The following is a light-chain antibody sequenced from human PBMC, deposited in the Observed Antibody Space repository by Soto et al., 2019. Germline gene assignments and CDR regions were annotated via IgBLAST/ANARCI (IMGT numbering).Light chain of an antibody. CDR2: DDT. CDR1: NIGGKS. CDR3: QVWDSGSDYV. J-gene: IGLJ1*01. V-gene: IGLV3-21*02. Sequence: SYELTQPPSVSVAPGQTARMTCGGNNIGGKSVHWYQQRPGQAPALVVYDDTDRPSGIPERFSGSNSGNTATLTISRVEAGDEADYYCQVWDSGSDYVFGTGTSSPS.